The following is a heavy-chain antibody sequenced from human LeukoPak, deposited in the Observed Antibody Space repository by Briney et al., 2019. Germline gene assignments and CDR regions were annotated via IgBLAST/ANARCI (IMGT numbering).Heavy chain of an antibody. J-gene: IGHJ4*02. CDR3: AKGDPGYSSSWYLGGKDY. CDR2: ISGSGGST. CDR1: GFTLSSYA. D-gene: IGHD6-13*01. Sequence: PGGSLRLSCAASGFTLSSYAMSWVRQAPGKGLEWVSAISGSGGSTYYADSVKGRFTISRDNSKNTLYLQMNSLRAEDTAVYYCAKGDPGYSSSWYLGGKDYWGQGTLVTVSS. V-gene: IGHV3-23*01.